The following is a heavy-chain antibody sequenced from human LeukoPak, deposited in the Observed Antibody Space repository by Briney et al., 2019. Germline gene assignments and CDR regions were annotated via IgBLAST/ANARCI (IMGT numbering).Heavy chain of an antibody. J-gene: IGHJ4*02. CDR3: AKPSGSAFDF. CDR2: IRSDGSHQ. V-gene: IGHV3-30*02. CDR1: GFIFNTYD. D-gene: IGHD1-26*01. Sequence: GGSLRLSCGASGFIFNTYDMHWVRQAPGKGLEWVSFIRSDGSHQFYVDSVKGRFTISRDNAKNTVFLQVNSLRVEDTAVYYCAKPSGSAFDFWGQGTLVTVSS.